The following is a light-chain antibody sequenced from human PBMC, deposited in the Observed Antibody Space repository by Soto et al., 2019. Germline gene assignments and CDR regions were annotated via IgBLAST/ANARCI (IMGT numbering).Light chain of an antibody. Sequence: QSALTQPASVSGSPGQSITISCTGTSSDVGGYYYVSWYQHHPGKAPKLIIYEVTNRPSGVSSRFSGSNSGNTASLIISGLQAEDEAEHYCSSYTSSSAPHVVFGGGTKVTVL. CDR2: EVT. CDR3: SSYTSSSAPHVV. CDR1: SSDVGGYYY. V-gene: IGLV2-14*01. J-gene: IGLJ2*01.